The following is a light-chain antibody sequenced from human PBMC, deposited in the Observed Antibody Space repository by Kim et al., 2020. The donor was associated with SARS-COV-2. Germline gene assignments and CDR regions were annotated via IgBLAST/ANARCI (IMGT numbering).Light chain of an antibody. Sequence: SQGGRATRSCRASQSVSSNLAWYKQKPGQAPRLRIYGASTRDTGIPARFSGSGSGKEFTLTISSLQSEDFAVYYCQQYNNWPPDTFGPGTKVDIK. CDR2: GAS. V-gene: IGKV3-15*01. CDR3: QQYNNWPPDT. CDR1: QSVSSN. J-gene: IGKJ3*01.